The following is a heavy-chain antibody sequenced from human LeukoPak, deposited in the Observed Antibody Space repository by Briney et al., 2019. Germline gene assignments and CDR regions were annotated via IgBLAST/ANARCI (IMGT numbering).Heavy chain of an antibody. CDR3: AKEHDYTNAAPEWGFDS. D-gene: IGHD2-2*02. CDR2: ISGSSSHT. J-gene: IGHJ5*01. V-gene: IGHV3-23*01. CDR1: GFTFSVYA. Sequence: GGSQRLSCAASGFTFSVYAMSWVRQAPGKGLEWVSGISGSSSHTKDADFVRGRFTIYRDNSRNTLFLQLNSLTAEDTAVYYCAKEHDYTNAAPEWGFDSWGQGSLVIVSS.